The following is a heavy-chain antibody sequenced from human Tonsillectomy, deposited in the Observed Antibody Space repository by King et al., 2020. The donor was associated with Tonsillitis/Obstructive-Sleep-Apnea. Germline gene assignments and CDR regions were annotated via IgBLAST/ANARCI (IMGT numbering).Heavy chain of an antibody. CDR2: IWYDGSDK. CDR1: GFTFSNYG. V-gene: IGHV3-33*01. J-gene: IGHJ3*02. CDR3: ARETRPAFDI. Sequence: VQLVESGGGVVQPGRSLRLSCAASGFTFSNYGMHWVRQAPGKGLEWVAIIWYDGSDKYYADSVKGRFTISRDNSKNTLFLQMNSLRAEDTAVYYCARETRPAFDIWGQGTMVTVSS.